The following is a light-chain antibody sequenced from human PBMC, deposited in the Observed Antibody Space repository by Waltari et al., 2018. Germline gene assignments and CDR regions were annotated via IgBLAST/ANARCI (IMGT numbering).Light chain of an antibody. V-gene: IGKV4-1*01. Sequence: DIVMTQSPDSLAVSLGERATINCKSNQSVLYSSNNKNYLAWYQEKPGQPPNLLIFWASTRESGVPDRFNGSGSGTDFTLTISSLQAEDVAVYYCQQYYSTPITFGQGTRLEI. CDR2: WAS. CDR3: QQYYSTPIT. J-gene: IGKJ5*01. CDR1: QSVLYSSNNKNY.